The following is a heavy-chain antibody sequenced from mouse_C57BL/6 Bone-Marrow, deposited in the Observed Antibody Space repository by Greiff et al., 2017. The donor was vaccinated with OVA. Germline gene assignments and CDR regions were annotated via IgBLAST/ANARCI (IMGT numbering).Heavy chain of an antibody. V-gene: IGHV14-4*01. CDR3: TTYYGSSYGWFAY. CDR2: IDPENGDT. CDR1: GFNIKDDY. J-gene: IGHJ3*01. Sequence: VQLQQSGAELVRPGASVKLSCTASGFNIKDDYMHWVKQRPEQGLEWIGWIDPENGDTEYASKFQGKATITADTSSNTAYLQLSSLTSEDTAVYYCTTYYGSSYGWFAYWGQGTLVTVSA. D-gene: IGHD1-1*01.